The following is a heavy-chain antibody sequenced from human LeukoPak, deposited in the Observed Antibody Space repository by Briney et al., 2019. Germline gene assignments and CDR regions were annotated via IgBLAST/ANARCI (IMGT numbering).Heavy chain of an antibody. V-gene: IGHV3-66*02. Sequence: GGSLRLSCAASGFTVSSNYMSWVRQAPGKGLEWVSVIYSGGSTYYADSVKGRFTISRDNSKNTLYLHMNSLRAEDTAVYYCARVSGSYGSGSYFPYYYYMDVWGKGTTVTVSS. D-gene: IGHD3-10*01. CDR2: IYSGGST. CDR3: ARVSGSYGSGSYFPYYYYMDV. J-gene: IGHJ6*03. CDR1: GFTVSSNY.